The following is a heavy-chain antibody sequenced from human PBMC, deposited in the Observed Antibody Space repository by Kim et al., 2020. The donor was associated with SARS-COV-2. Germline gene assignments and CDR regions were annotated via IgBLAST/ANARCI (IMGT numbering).Heavy chain of an antibody. Sequence: SETLSLTCAVYGGSFSGYYWSWIRQPPGKGLEWIGEINHSGSTNYNPSLKSRVTISVDTSKNQFSLKLSSVTAADTAVYYCARGDSSGYYYKIDYWGQGTLVTVSS. D-gene: IGHD3-22*01. CDR1: GGSFSGYY. CDR3: ARGDSSGYYYKIDY. J-gene: IGHJ4*02. V-gene: IGHV4-34*01. CDR2: INHSGST.